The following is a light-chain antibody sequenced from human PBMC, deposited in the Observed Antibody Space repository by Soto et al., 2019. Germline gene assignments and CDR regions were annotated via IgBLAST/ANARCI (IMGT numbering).Light chain of an antibody. J-gene: IGKJ2*01. CDR1: QDVHRN. V-gene: IGKV3D-15*01. CDR3: QQYNDWPRHT. CDR2: DGF. Sequence: EIVMTQSPRTLSVSPGDTATVSCRASQDVHRNLAWYQQSPGRAPRLLISDGFARAPGVPARFRGSGSGTEFTLTISGLQSEDFAVYYCQQYNDWPRHTFGQGTRLEI.